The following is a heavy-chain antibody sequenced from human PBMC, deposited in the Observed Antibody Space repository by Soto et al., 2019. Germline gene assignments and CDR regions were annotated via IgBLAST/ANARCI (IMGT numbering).Heavy chain of an antibody. Sequence: EVQLVESGGDLVQPGGSLRLSCAASGFTFSNYWMHWVRQVPGKGLVWVSRINSDGSNTIYADSVKGRFTISRDNAKNTLYLQMNSLRVEDKAVYYCAREYSSSRYFDYWGQGTLVTVSS. CDR3: AREYSSSRYFDY. CDR2: INSDGSNT. D-gene: IGHD6-13*01. CDR1: GFTFSNYW. V-gene: IGHV3-74*01. J-gene: IGHJ4*02.